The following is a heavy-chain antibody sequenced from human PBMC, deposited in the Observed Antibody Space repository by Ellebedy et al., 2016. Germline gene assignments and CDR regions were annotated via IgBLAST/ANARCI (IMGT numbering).Heavy chain of an antibody. CDR1: GGSISSYY. Sequence: SETLSLTXTVSGGSISSYYWGWIRQPPGKGLEWIGSIYYSGSTYYNPSLKSRVTISVDTSKNQFSLKLSSVTAADTAVYYCAREDYGDYGAFDIWGQGTMVTVSS. D-gene: IGHD4-17*01. CDR2: IYYSGST. V-gene: IGHV4-39*07. J-gene: IGHJ3*02. CDR3: AREDYGDYGAFDI.